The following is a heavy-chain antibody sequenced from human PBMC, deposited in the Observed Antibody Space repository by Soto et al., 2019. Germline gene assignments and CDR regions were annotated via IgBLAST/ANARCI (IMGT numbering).Heavy chain of an antibody. CDR1: GVSISSYF. CDR3: ARIGGYHGPLDY. V-gene: IGHV4-59*01. Sequence: SETLSLTCSVSGVSISSYFWSWIRQAPGRGLEWIGYTYHRGSTNYSPSLRSRVAISLDTSENQFSLKVNSVTAADTAVYYCARIGGYHGPLDYWGQGTPVTVSS. J-gene: IGHJ4*02. CDR2: TYHRGST. D-gene: IGHD6-25*01.